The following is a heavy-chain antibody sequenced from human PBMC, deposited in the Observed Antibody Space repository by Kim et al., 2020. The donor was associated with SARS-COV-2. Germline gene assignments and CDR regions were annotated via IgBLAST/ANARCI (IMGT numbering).Heavy chain of an antibody. J-gene: IGHJ4*02. Sequence: GGSLRLSCAVSGFNFRNYAMTWVRQAPGKGLEWVSTIYGGAEATFYADSVKGRFTISRDKSKDTVYLQMSSLRVEDTALYYCAKDEISGDGHISFDYWGQGTLVTVSS. CDR3: AKDEISGDGHISFDY. V-gene: IGHV3-23*01. CDR2: IYGGAEAT. CDR1: GFNFRNYA. D-gene: IGHD1-26*01.